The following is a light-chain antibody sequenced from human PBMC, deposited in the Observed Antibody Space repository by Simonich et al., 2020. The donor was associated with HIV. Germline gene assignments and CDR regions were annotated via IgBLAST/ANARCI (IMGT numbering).Light chain of an antibody. CDR2: DVS. Sequence: QSALTQPASVSGSPGQSITISCTGTSRDVGGYNYVSWYPQHPGKAPKLMIYDVSNRPSGVSNRVSGSKSANTASLTISGLQAEDEADYYCSSYTSSSTLVFCGGTKLTVL. CDR3: SSYTSSSTLV. V-gene: IGLV2-14*01. J-gene: IGLJ2*01. CDR1: SRDVGGYNY.